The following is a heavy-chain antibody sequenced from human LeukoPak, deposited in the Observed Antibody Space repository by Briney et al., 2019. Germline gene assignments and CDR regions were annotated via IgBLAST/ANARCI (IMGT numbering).Heavy chain of an antibody. D-gene: IGHD5-12*01. CDR2: IYTSGST. V-gene: IGHV4-4*07. J-gene: IGHJ4*02. CDR1: GGSISSYY. Sequence: PSETLSLTCTVSGGSISSYYWSWIRQPAGKGLEWIGRIYTSGSTNYNPSLKSRVTRSVDTSKNQFSLKLSSVTAADTAVYYCAREGVVATIAEYYFDYWGQGTLVTVSS. CDR3: AREGVVATIAEYYFDY.